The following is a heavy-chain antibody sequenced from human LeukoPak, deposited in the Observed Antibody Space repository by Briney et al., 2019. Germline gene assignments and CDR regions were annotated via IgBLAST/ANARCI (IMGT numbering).Heavy chain of an antibody. CDR1: GGSISSYY. V-gene: IGHV4-59*12. J-gene: IGHJ1*01. Sequence: SETLSLTCTVSGGSISSYYWSWIRQPPGKGLEWIGYIYYSGSTNYNPSLKSRVTISVDTSKNQFSLKLSSVTAADTAVYYCSSSWYKTPFQHWGQGTLVTVSS. CDR3: SSSWYKTPFQH. CDR2: IYYSGST. D-gene: IGHD6-13*01.